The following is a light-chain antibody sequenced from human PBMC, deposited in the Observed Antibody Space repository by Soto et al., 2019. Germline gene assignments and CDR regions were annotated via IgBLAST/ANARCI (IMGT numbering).Light chain of an antibody. CDR2: GAS. V-gene: IGKV3-20*01. CDR3: QQYGSSPGT. CDR1: LTISDNY. Sequence: EIVLTHSPGTLSLSPGERATLSCRASLTISDNYLAWYQQKAGQAPRLVIYGASSRATGIPDRFSGSGSGTDFTLTISRLEPEDFAVYYCQQYGSSPGTFGQGTKVDIK. J-gene: IGKJ1*01.